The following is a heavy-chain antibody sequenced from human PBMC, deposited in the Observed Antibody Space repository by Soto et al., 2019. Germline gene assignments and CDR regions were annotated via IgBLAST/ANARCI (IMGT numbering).Heavy chain of an antibody. CDR3: ARGIKGLPPSAFDI. Sequence: QVQLVQSGAEVKKPGASVKVSCKASGYTFSNYDINWVRQATGQGLEWMGWLNPNTDKTGSAQKFQGRVPMTRNTSISTAYLELSGLRSDDTAVYYCARGIKGLPPSAFDIWGQGTRVTVSS. CDR2: LNPNTDKT. CDR1: GYTFSNYD. D-gene: IGHD5-12*01. J-gene: IGHJ3*02. V-gene: IGHV1-8*01.